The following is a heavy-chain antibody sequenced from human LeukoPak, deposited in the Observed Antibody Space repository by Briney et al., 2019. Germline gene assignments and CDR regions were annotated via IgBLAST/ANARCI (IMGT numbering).Heavy chain of an antibody. J-gene: IGHJ5*02. CDR2: IYPGDSDT. D-gene: IGHD3-9*01. Sequence: GESLKISCKGSGYSFTSYWIGWVRQMSGKGLEWMGIIYPGDSDTRYSPSFQGQVTISADKSISTAYLQWSSLKASDTAMYYCARGTMLRYFDWLALNWFDPWGQGTLVTVSS. V-gene: IGHV5-51*01. CDR3: ARGTMLRYFDWLALNWFDP. CDR1: GYSFTSYW.